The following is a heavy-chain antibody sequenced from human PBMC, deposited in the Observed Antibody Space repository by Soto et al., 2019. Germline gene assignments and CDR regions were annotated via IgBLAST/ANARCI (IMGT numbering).Heavy chain of an antibody. CDR1: GFTFSSYA. J-gene: IGHJ4*02. CDR2: ISYDGSNK. CDR3: ARDLGYCSSTSCYGLDY. D-gene: IGHD2-2*01. V-gene: IGHV3-30-3*01. Sequence: GGSLRLSCAASGFTFSSYAMHWVRQAPGKGLEWVAVISYDGSNKYYADSVKGRFTISRDNSKNTLYLQMNSLRAEDTAVYYCARDLGYCSSTSCYGLDYWGQGNLVTVSS.